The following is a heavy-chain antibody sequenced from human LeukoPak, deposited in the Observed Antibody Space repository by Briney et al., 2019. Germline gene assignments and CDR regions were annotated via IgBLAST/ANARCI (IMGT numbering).Heavy chain of an antibody. CDR2: INHSGST. D-gene: IGHD3-3*01. CDR1: GGSFSGYY. CDR3: ARAPPYDFWSGYKNYYYGMDV. V-gene: IGHV4-34*01. Sequence: SETLSLTCAVYGGSFSGYYWNWIRQPPGKGLEWIGEINHSGSTNYNPSLKSRVTISVDTSKNQFSLKLSSVTAADTAVYYCARAPPYDFWSGYKNYYYGMDVWGQGTTVTVSS. J-gene: IGHJ6*02.